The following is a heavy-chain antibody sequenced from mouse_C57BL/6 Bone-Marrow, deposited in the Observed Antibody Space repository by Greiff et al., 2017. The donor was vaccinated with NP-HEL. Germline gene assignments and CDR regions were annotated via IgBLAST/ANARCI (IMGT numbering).Heavy chain of an antibody. V-gene: IGHV5-4*03. J-gene: IGHJ1*03. CDR1: GFTFSSYA. CDR3: ARGPNWAEGYFDV. Sequence: EVKLQESGGGLVKPGGSLKLSCAASGFTFSSYAMSWVRQTPGKRLEWVATISDGGSYTYYPDNVKGRFTLSRDNANNNLYLQMSHLKSEDTAVYYCARGPNWAEGYFDVWGTGTTVTVSS. CDR2: ISDGGSYT. D-gene: IGHD4-1*01.